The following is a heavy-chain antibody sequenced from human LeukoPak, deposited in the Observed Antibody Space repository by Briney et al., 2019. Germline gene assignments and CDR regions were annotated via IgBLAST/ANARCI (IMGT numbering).Heavy chain of an antibody. CDR3: ARGVSRKQWLVQH. Sequence: SVNVSCKASVGTFSSYVISWVRQARGQGLEWVGGIIPIFGTANYTQKFQGRVTITADESTSTAYMELSSLRSEDTAVYYCARGVSRKQWLVQHWGQGTLVTVSS. CDR2: IIPIFGTA. V-gene: IGHV1-69*01. J-gene: IGHJ1*01. D-gene: IGHD6-19*01. CDR1: VGTFSSYV.